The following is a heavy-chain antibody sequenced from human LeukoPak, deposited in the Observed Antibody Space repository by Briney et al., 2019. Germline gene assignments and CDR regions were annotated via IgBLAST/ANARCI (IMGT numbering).Heavy chain of an antibody. D-gene: IGHD2-2*01. CDR3: ARDESHCGSTSCYEWRSGEEEGNWFDP. Sequence: ASVKVSCKASGYTFTSYGISWVRQAPGQGLEWMGWISAYNGNTNYAQKLQGRVTMTTDTSTSTAYMELRSLRSDDTAVYYCARDESHCGSTSCYEWRSGEEEGNWFDPWGQGTLVTVSS. V-gene: IGHV1-18*01. CDR2: ISAYNGNT. CDR1: GYTFTSYG. J-gene: IGHJ5*02.